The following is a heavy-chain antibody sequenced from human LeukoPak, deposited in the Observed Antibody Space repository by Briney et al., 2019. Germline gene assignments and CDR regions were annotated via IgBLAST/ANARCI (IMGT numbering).Heavy chain of an antibody. V-gene: IGHV3-30*02. D-gene: IGHD3-10*01. CDR2: IRYDGSNK. CDR3: AKGPLWFGDLHPLTNFDY. J-gene: IGHJ4*02. Sequence: PGGSLRLSCAASGFTFSSYGMHWVRQAPGKGLEWVAFIRYDGSNKYYADSVKGRFTISRDNSKNTLYLQMNSLRAEDTAVYYCAKGPLWFGDLHPLTNFDYWGQGTLVTVSS. CDR1: GFTFSSYG.